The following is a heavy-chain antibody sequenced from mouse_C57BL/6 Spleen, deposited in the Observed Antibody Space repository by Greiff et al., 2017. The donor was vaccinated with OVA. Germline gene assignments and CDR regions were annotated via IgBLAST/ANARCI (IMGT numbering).Heavy chain of an antibody. Sequence: EVQLVESGGGLVQPGGSLSLSCAASGFTFTDYYMSWVRQPPGKALEWLGFIRNKANGYTTEYSASVKGRFTISRDNSQSILYLQMNALRAEDSATYYCARGENYGTPFDYWGQGTTLTVSS. D-gene: IGHD2-1*01. CDR2: IRNKANGYTT. J-gene: IGHJ2*01. CDR3: ARGENYGTPFDY. V-gene: IGHV7-3*01. CDR1: GFTFTDYY.